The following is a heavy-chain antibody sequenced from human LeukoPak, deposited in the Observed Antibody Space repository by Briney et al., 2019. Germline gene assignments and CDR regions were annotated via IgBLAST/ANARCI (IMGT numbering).Heavy chain of an antibody. J-gene: IGHJ6*03. CDR2: ISSSSSTI. Sequence: GGSLRLSCAASGFTFSSYSMNWVRQAPGKGLEWVSYISSSSSTIYYADSVKGRFTISRDNAKNSLYLQMNSLRAEDTAVYYCARGPGPVCSSTSCSPNYYYYYMDVWGKGTTVTVSS. V-gene: IGHV3-48*04. D-gene: IGHD2-2*01. CDR1: GFTFSSYS. CDR3: ARGPGPVCSSTSCSPNYYYYYMDV.